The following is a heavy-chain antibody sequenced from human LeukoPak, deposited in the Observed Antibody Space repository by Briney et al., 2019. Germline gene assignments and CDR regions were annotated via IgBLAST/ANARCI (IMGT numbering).Heavy chain of an antibody. Sequence: ASVKVSCKAFGYTFTSYYMHWVRQAPGQGLEWMGIISPSVGSAAYAQKFQGRVTMTRDTSTSTLYMELSSLRSEDTAVYYCAGDDARSTGYSYAYIDYWGQGTLVTVSS. D-gene: IGHD5-18*01. V-gene: IGHV1-46*01. CDR3: AGDDARSTGYSYAYIDY. CDR1: GYTFTSYY. CDR2: ISPSVGSA. J-gene: IGHJ4*02.